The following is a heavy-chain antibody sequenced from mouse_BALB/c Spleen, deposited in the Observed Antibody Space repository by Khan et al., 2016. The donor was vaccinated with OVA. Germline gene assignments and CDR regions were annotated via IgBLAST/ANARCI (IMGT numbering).Heavy chain of an antibody. CDR3: ARGNYYGYAMDY. V-gene: IGHV3-2*02. J-gene: IGHJ4*01. CDR1: GYSITSNYA. CDR2: ISYTGST. Sequence: EVQLQESGPGLVKPSQSLSLTCTVTGYSITSNYAWNWIRPLPGNKLEWMGYISYTGSTTSNPSLKSRISITRDTSKTQFCLQLNSVTTRAAATDYCARGNYYGYAMDYWGQGTSVTVSS. D-gene: IGHD1-1*01.